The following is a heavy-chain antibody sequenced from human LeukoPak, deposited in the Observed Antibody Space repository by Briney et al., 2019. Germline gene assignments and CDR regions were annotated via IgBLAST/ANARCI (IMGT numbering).Heavy chain of an antibody. Sequence: SETLSLTCTVSGGSISSSSYYWGWIRQPPGKGLEWIGSIYYSGSTYYNPSLRSRVTISVDTSKNQFSLKLSSVTAADTAVYYCARAPNSSGWPYYFDYWGQGTLVTVSS. CDR1: GGSISSSSYY. D-gene: IGHD6-19*01. J-gene: IGHJ4*02. CDR3: ARAPNSSGWPYYFDY. CDR2: IYYSGST. V-gene: IGHV4-39*01.